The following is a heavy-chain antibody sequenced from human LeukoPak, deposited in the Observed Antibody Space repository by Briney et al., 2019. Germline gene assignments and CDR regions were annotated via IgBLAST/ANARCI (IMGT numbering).Heavy chain of an antibody. CDR1: GGSVTSGTYY. D-gene: IGHD6-19*01. CDR3: ARVLIAVSAFDY. Sequence: SETLSLTCSVSGGSVTSGTYYWTWIRQPPGKGLEWIEYIYYGGSTNYTPSLENRVTISVDTSKNQFSLMLTSVTAADTGVYFCARVLIAVSAFDYWGRGVLATVSS. J-gene: IGHJ4*02. V-gene: IGHV4-61*01. CDR2: IYYGGST.